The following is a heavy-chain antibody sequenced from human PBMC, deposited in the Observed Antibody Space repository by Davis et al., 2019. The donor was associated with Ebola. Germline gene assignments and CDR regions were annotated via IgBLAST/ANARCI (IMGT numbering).Heavy chain of an antibody. CDR1: GFTFSSYW. Sequence: GGSLRLSCAASGFTFSSYWMSWVRQAPGKGLEWVANIKQDESEKYFVDSVKGRFTISRDNAKNSLYLQMNSRRAEDTAVYYCAKQRGVGAIDYDYWGRGTVVTVSS. CDR3: AKQRGVGAIDYDY. D-gene: IGHD1-26*01. CDR2: IKQDESEK. J-gene: IGHJ4*02. V-gene: IGHV3-7*03.